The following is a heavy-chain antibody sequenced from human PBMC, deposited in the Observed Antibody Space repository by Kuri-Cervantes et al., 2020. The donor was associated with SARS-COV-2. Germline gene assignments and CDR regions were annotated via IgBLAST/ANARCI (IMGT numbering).Heavy chain of an antibody. V-gene: IGHV1-46*01. CDR3: ARGRLSSDYFDY. J-gene: IGHJ4*02. CDR1: GYIFTNYY. Sequence: ASVKVSCKASGYIFTNYYMSWVRQAPGQGLEWLRIINPSGGGTSYAQKFQGRVTMTRDTSTSTVYMELSSLRSEDTAVYYCARGRLSSDYFDYWGQGTLVTVSS. D-gene: IGHD6-6*01. CDR2: INPSGGGT.